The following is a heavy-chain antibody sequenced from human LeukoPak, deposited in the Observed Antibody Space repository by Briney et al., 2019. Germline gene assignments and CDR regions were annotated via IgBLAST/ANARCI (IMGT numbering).Heavy chain of an antibody. CDR2: ISPNRGST. CDR3: ARDGVFSTNFDAFDI. V-gene: IGHV1-2*02. D-gene: IGHD2/OR15-2a*01. J-gene: IGHJ3*02. Sequence: GASVKVSCKASGYTFTDYYIHWLRQAPGQGPEWMGWISPNRGSTEYAQKFQGRFTMTRDTSISTVYMELSSLRYDDTAVYYCARDGVFSTNFDAFDIWGQGTMVTVSS. CDR1: GYTFTDYY.